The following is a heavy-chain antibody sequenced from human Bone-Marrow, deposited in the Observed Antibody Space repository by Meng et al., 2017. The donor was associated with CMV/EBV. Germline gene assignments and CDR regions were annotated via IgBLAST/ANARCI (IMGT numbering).Heavy chain of an antibody. CDR1: GGTFSSYT. CDR2: IIPILGIA. V-gene: IGHV1-69*02. Sequence: SVKVSCKASGGTFSSYTISWVRQAPGQGLEWMGRIIPILGIANYAQKFQGRVTITADKSTSTAYMELSSLRSEDTAVDYCARAWMLQRGWFDPWGQGSLVTVSS. CDR3: ARAWMLQRGWFDP. D-gene: IGHD5-24*01. J-gene: IGHJ5*02.